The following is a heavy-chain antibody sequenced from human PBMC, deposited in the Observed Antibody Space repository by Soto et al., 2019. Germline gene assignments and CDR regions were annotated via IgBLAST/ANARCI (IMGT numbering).Heavy chain of an antibody. CDR2: IYHSGST. CDR3: ARLTPSYYHDSSGYYHPLSLDY. D-gene: IGHD3-22*01. V-gene: IGHV4-38-2*01. CDR1: GYSISSGYY. Sequence: SETLSLTCAVSGYSISSGYYWVWIRQPPGKGLEWIGSIYHSGSTYYNPSPKSRVTISVDTSKNQFSLKLSSVTAADTAVYYCARLTPSYYHDSSGYYHPLSLDYWGQGTMVTVSS. J-gene: IGHJ4*02.